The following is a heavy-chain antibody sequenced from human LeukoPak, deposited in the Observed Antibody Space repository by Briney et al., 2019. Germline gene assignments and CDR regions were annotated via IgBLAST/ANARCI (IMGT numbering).Heavy chain of an antibody. Sequence: PGGSLRLSCAASGFTFSSYTMTWVRQAPGKGLEWVAIIKQDGSDKCYVDSVKGRFTISRDNARNSLYLQMNSLRAEDTAVYWAVAGTTYWGQGTLVTVSS. CDR1: GFTFSSYT. CDR2: IKQDGSDK. CDR3: VAGTTY. J-gene: IGHJ4*02. V-gene: IGHV3-7*05. D-gene: IGHD6-19*01.